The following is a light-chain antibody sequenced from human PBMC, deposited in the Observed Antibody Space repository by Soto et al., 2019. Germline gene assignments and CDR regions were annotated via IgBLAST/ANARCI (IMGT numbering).Light chain of an antibody. CDR3: QQYDNGWT. Sequence: DIQMTQSPSTLSASVGDRVTITCRASQSISSWLAWYQQRPGKAPKLLIYKASSLESGVPSRFSGSGSGTEFTLTISSLQSDDSAKYYCQQYDNGWTFGQGTKVEI. CDR2: KAS. CDR1: QSISSW. V-gene: IGKV1-5*03. J-gene: IGKJ1*01.